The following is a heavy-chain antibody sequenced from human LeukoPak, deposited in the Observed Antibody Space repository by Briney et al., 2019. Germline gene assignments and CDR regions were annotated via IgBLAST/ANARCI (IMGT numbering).Heavy chain of an antibody. Sequence: PGGSLRLSCAASGFTFSSYWMSWVRQAPGKGLEWVSAISGSGGSTYYADSVKGRFTISRDNSKNTLYLQMNSLRAEDTAVHYCAKNTVTGANTVTTYPRGPWGQGTLVTVSS. D-gene: IGHD4-17*01. CDR2: ISGSGGST. V-gene: IGHV3-23*01. CDR1: GFTFSSYW. J-gene: IGHJ5*02. CDR3: AKNTVTGANTVTTYPRGP.